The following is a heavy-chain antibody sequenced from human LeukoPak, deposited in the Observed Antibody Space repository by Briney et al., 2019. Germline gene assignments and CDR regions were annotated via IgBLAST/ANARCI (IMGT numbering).Heavy chain of an antibody. CDR3: ARRRGVTFGDFDY. CDR1: GFTVSSNY. V-gene: IGHV3-23*01. Sequence: GGSLRLSCAASGFTVSSNYMSWVRQAPGKGLEWVSSFSGSGGSIYYADSVKGRFTISRDNSKNTLYLQMNSLRAEDTAVYYCARRRGVTFGDFDYWGQGTLVTVSS. J-gene: IGHJ4*02. CDR2: FSGSGGSI. D-gene: IGHD3-10*01.